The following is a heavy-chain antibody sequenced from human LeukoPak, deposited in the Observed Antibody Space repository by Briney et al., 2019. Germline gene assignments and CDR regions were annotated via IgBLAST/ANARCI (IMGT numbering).Heavy chain of an antibody. CDR1: GFTFSSYW. D-gene: IGHD2-2*01. CDR3: ARAPAAYFDS. J-gene: IGHJ4*02. Sequence: GGALRVSCAASGFTFSSYWMHWGRQAPGKGRVWVSRINPDGSSTSYADSVKGRFTLSRDNAKNTLYLQMNSLRAEDTAVYYCARAPAAYFDSWGQGTLVTVSS. V-gene: IGHV3-74*01. CDR2: INPDGSST.